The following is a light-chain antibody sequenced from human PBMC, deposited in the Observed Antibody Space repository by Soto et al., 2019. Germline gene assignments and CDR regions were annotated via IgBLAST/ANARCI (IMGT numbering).Light chain of an antibody. CDR2: AAS. CDR1: QGISTY. V-gene: IGKV1-9*01. Sequence: DIQLTQSPSFLSASVRDRVTITCRASQGISTYLAGYQQKPGKAPTLLIYAASTLQSGVPSRFSGSGSGTEFTLTISSLQPEDFATYYCQQLNTYPRTFGQGTKVEIK. CDR3: QQLNTYPRT. J-gene: IGKJ1*01.